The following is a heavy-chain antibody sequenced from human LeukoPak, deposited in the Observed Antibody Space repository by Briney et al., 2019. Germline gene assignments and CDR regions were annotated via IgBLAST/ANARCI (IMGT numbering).Heavy chain of an antibody. CDR1: GFTFDDYV. CDR2: ISWNSANI. CDR3: AREGVWRQQLVDYYYGMDV. Sequence: GRSLRLSCAASGFTFDDYVMHWVRQAPGKGLEWVSGISWNSANIGYADSVKGRFTISRDNAKNSLYLEMNSLRVEDTALYYCAREGVWRQQLVDYYYGMDVWGQGTTVTVSS. D-gene: IGHD6-13*01. V-gene: IGHV3-9*01. J-gene: IGHJ6*02.